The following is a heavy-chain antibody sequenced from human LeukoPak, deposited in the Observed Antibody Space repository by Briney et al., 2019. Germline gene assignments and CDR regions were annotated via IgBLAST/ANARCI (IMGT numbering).Heavy chain of an antibody. CDR1: GFPFSTYW. D-gene: IGHD1-26*01. J-gene: IGHJ3*02. CDR2: ISSDGIDT. V-gene: IGHV3-74*01. CDR3: ARAFSGVGDAYDI. Sequence: GGSLRLSCAASGFPFSTYWMHWVRQAPGKGPVWVSRISSDGIDTNYADSVKGRFTISRDNAKNTLFLRMNSLRAEDTAVYYCARAFSGVGDAYDIWGQGTMVTVSS.